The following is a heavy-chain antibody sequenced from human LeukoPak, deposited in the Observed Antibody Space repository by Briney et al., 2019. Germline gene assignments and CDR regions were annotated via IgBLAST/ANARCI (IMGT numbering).Heavy chain of an antibody. J-gene: IGHJ3*02. V-gene: IGHV3-21*01. Sequence: PGGSLRLSCAASGFTFSSYAMSWVRQAPGKGLEWDSSISSSSSYIYYADSVKGRFTISRDNAKNSLYLQMNSLRAEDTAVYYCARSGDCSSTSCSGTGWPRNDAFDIWGQGTMVTVSS. CDR2: ISSSSSYI. CDR1: GFTFSSYA. D-gene: IGHD2-2*01. CDR3: ARSGDCSSTSCSGTGWPRNDAFDI.